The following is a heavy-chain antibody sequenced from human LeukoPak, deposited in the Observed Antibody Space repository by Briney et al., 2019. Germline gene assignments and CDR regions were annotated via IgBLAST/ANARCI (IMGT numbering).Heavy chain of an antibody. CDR1: GFTFSSYA. Sequence: GGSLRLSCAASGFTFSSYAMSWVRQAPGKGLEWVSAISGSGGSTYYADSVKGRFAISRDNSKNTLYLQMNSLRAEDTAVYYCAKDLSVGKLLWFGELLSRPFDFDYWGQGTLVTVSS. CDR2: ISGSGGST. D-gene: IGHD3-10*01. J-gene: IGHJ4*02. CDR3: AKDLSVGKLLWFGELLSRPFDFDY. V-gene: IGHV3-23*01.